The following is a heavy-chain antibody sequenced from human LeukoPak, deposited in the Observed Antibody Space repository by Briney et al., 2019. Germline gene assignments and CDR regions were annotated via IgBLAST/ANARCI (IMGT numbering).Heavy chain of an antibody. CDR1: GFTFSNAW. CDR3: TAYSLNAFDY. J-gene: IGHJ4*02. V-gene: IGHV3-15*01. CDR2: IKSKTDGGTT. Sequence: GGSLRLSCAASGFTFSNAWMSWVRQAPGKGLEWVGHIKSKTDGGTTDYVAPVKGRFTISRDDSKNTLYLQMNSLKTEDTAVYYCTAYSLNAFDYWGQGTLVTVSS. D-gene: IGHD1-26*01.